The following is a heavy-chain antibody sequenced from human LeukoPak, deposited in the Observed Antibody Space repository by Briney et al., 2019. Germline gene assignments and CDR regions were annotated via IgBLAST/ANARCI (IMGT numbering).Heavy chain of an antibody. CDR2: ITGGGGNT. Sequence: GGSLRLSCAVSGFTFSNFVMSWVRQAPGKGLEWVSSITGGGGNTFYADSVKGRFTISRDNSMNTLYLQMDSLRANDTAVYYRAEGGRGQRVNFDCWGQGALVTVSS. CDR1: GFTFSNFV. CDR3: AEGGRGQRVNFDC. D-gene: IGHD1-26*01. J-gene: IGHJ4*02. V-gene: IGHV3-23*01.